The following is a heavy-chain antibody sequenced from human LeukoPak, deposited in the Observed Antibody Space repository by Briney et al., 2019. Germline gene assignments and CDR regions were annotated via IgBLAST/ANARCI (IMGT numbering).Heavy chain of an antibody. CDR2: IYTSGST. CDR1: GGSISSGSYY. Sequence: SETLSLTCTVSGGSISSGSYYWSWIRQPAGKGLEWIGRIYTSGSTNYNPSLKSRVTISVDTSKNQFSLKLSSVTAADTAVYYCARVSGFRGYYFVDYWGQGTLVTVSS. D-gene: IGHD3-22*01. CDR3: ARVSGFRGYYFVDY. J-gene: IGHJ4*02. V-gene: IGHV4-61*02.